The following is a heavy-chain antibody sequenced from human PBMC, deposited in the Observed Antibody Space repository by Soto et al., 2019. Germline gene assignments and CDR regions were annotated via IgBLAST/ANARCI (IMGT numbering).Heavy chain of an antibody. V-gene: IGHV3-11*01. Sequence: AGGSLRLSCAASGFTFSDYYMSWIRQAPGKGLEWVSYISSSGSTIYYADSVKGRFTISRDNAKNSLYLQMNSLRAEDTAVYYCARELKNEEYYFDYWGQGTLVTVSS. CDR3: ARELKNEEYYFDY. J-gene: IGHJ4*02. CDR1: GFTFSDYY. CDR2: ISSSGSTI.